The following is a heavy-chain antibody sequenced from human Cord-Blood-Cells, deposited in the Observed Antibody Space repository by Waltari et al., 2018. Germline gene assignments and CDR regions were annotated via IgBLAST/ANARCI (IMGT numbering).Heavy chain of an antibody. J-gene: IGHJ3*02. D-gene: IGHD7-27*01. CDR1: GYSISSGYY. CDR2: IYHSGST. CDR3: ARAELGIGAFDI. Sequence: QVQLQESGPGLVKPSETLSLTCAVSGYSISSGYYWGWIWQPPGKGLEWIGSIYHSGSTYYNPSVKSRVTISVDTSKNQFSLKLSSVTAADTAVYYCARAELGIGAFDIWGQGTMVTVSS. V-gene: IGHV4-38-2*01.